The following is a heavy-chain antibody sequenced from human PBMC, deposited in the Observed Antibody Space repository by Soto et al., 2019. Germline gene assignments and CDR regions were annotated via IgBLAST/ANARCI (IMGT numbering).Heavy chain of an antibody. V-gene: IGHV1-69*13. CDR1: GGTFSSYA. J-gene: IGHJ6*02. D-gene: IGHD4-17*01. CDR2: IIPIFGTA. CDR3: ARGMTTVTTQGDYYYYYGMDV. Sequence: ASVKVSCKASGGTFSSYAISWLRQAPGQGLEWMGGIIPIFGTANYAQKFQGRVTITADESTSTAYMELSSLRSEDTAVYYCARGMTTVTTQGDYYYYYGMDVWGQGTTVTVSS.